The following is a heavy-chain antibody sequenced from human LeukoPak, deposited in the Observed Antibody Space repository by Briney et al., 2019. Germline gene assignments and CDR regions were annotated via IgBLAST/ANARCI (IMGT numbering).Heavy chain of an antibody. V-gene: IGHV3-21*01. CDR2: ISSSSSYI. CDR1: GFTFSSYS. CDR3: ARDSIFRRFGELLL. D-gene: IGHD3-10*01. Sequence: GGSLRLSCAASGFTFSSYSMNWVRQAPGKGLGWVSSISSSSSYIYYADSVKGRFTISRDNAKNSLYLQMNSLRAEDTAVYYCARDSIFRRFGELLLWGQGTLVTVSS. J-gene: IGHJ4*02.